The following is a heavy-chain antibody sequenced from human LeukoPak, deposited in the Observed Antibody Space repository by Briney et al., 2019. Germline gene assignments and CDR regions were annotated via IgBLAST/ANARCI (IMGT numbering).Heavy chain of an antibody. CDR2: ISSSSSTI. J-gene: IGHJ5*02. Sequence: GGSLRLSCAASGFTFSSYSMNWVRQAPGKGLEWVSYISSSSSTIYYADPVKGRFTISRDNAKNSLYLQMNSLRAEDTAVYYCARDRGYSYDPWGQGTLVTVSS. CDR3: ARDRGYSYDP. V-gene: IGHV3-48*01. D-gene: IGHD5-18*01. CDR1: GFTFSSYS.